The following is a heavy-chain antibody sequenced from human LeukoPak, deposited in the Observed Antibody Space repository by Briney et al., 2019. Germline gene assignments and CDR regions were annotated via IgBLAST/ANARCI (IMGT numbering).Heavy chain of an antibody. CDR1: GFTFSSYA. J-gene: IGHJ5*02. D-gene: IGHD3-16*01. Sequence: GGSLRLSCAASGFTFSSYAMHWVRQAPGKGLEWVAVISYDGSNKYYADSVKGRFTISRDNSKNTLYLQMNSLRAEDKAVYYCARGKGDNWFDPWGQGTLVTVSS. CDR2: ISYDGSNK. CDR3: ARGKGDNWFDP. V-gene: IGHV3-30*01.